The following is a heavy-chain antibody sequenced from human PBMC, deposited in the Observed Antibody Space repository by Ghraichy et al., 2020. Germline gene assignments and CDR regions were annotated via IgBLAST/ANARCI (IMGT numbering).Heavy chain of an antibody. D-gene: IGHD3-22*01. CDR3: AKLRRGGYYQREWFDP. CDR2: ISGSGSTI. Sequence: GGSLRLSCAASGFTFSDYYMTWIRQALGKGLEWVSSISGSGSTIYYADSVKGRFTISRDNAKNSLFLQMNSLRAEDTAVYYCAKLRRGGYYQREWFDPWGQGTLVTVSS. J-gene: IGHJ5*02. V-gene: IGHV3-11*01. CDR1: GFTFSDYY.